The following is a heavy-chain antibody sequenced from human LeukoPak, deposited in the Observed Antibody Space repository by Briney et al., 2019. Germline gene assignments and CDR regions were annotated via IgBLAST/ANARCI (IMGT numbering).Heavy chain of an antibody. CDR1: GGSISSYY. Sequence: SETLSLTCTVSGGSISSYYWSWIRQPPGKGLEWIGYIYHSGSTYYNPSLKSRVTISVDRSKNQFSLKLSSVTAADTAVYYCARGPSGLFSGYYYYYGMDVWGQGTTVTVSS. J-gene: IGHJ6*02. D-gene: IGHD3-22*01. V-gene: IGHV4-59*12. CDR2: IYHSGST. CDR3: ARGPSGLFSGYYYYYGMDV.